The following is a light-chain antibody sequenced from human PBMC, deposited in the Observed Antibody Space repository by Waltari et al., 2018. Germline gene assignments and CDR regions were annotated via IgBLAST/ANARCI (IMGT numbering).Light chain of an antibody. CDR2: WAS. Sequence: DIVMTQSPDSLAVSLGERATINCKSSQSILYYSNNRNYLTWFQQKPGQPPKLLIYWASTRESGVPDRFSGSGSGTDFTLTISSLQAEDVSVYYCQQYYNVPYSFGRGTKVEI. CDR3: QQYYNVPYS. CDR1: QSILYYSNNRNY. J-gene: IGKJ2*03. V-gene: IGKV4-1*01.